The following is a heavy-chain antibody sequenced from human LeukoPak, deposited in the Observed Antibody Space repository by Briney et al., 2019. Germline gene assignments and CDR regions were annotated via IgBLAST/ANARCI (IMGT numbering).Heavy chain of an antibody. CDR1: GGSFSGYY. CDR3: AASRGSSGSYFYYYYYMDV. CDR2: INHSGST. J-gene: IGHJ6*03. D-gene: IGHD3-10*01. V-gene: IGHV4-34*01. Sequence: PSETLSLTCAVYGGSFSGYYWSWIRQPPGKGLEWIGEINHSGSTNYNPSLKSRVTISVDTSKNQFSLKLSSVTAADTAVYYCAASRGSSGSYFYYYYYMDVWGKGTTVTVSS.